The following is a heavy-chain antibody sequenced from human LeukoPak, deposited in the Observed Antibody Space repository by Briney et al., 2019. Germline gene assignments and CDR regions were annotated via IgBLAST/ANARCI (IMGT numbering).Heavy chain of an antibody. D-gene: IGHD5-24*01. CDR2: INPNSGST. V-gene: IGHV1-2*02. J-gene: IGHJ4*02. CDR1: GYTFTGYY. Sequence: ASVKVSCKASGYTFTGYYMHWVRQAPGQGLEWMGWINPNSGSTNYAQKFQGRVTMTRDTSISTAYMELSRLRSDDTAVYYCARDLEMATTYYFDYWGQGTLVTVSS. CDR3: ARDLEMATTYYFDY.